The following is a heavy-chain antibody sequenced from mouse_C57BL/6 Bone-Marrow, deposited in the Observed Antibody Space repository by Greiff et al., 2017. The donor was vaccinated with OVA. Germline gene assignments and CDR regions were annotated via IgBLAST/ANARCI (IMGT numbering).Heavy chain of an antibody. Sequence: QVQLKQSGAELVKPGASVKLSCKASGYTFTEYTIHWVKQRSGQGLEWIGWFYPGSGSIKYNEKFEDKATLTADKSSSTVYMELMRLTSEDSAVYYCARHDDPYYYGSTYYFGYWGQGTTLTVSS. CDR2: FYPGSGSI. CDR1: GYTFTEYT. J-gene: IGHJ2*01. CDR3: ARHDDPYYYGSTYYFGY. D-gene: IGHD1-1*01. V-gene: IGHV1-62-2*01.